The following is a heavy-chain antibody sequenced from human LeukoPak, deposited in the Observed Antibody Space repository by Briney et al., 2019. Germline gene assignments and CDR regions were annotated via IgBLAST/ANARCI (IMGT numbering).Heavy chain of an antibody. D-gene: IGHD3-10*01. J-gene: IGHJ4*02. CDR1: GYTLTELS. Sequence: ASVKVSCKVSGYTLTELSMHWVRQAPGKGLEWMGGFDPKDGETNYAQRFQGRVTMTEDTSTDTAYMELSSLRSEDTAVYYCATEFITEKYYFDYWGQGTQVTVSS. V-gene: IGHV1-24*01. CDR2: FDPKDGET. CDR3: ATEFITEKYYFDY.